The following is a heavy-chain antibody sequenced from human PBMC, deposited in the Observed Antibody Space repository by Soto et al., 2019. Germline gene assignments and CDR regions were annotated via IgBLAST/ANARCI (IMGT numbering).Heavy chain of an antibody. CDR1: GFSFSTYS. Sequence: EVMLVESGGGLVQPGGSLRVSCAASGFSFSTYSMNWVRQAPGKGLEWVAYISKGITTTHYADSVRGRFTISRDNAKNSLFLQLDSLKVEDTAVYYCTRDPEALDYWGQGTLVTVSS. CDR2: ISKGITTT. CDR3: TRDPEALDY. J-gene: IGHJ4*02. V-gene: IGHV3-48*01.